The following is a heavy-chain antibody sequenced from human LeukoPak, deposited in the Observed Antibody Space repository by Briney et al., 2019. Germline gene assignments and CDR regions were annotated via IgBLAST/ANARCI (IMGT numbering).Heavy chain of an antibody. D-gene: IGHD3-3*01. V-gene: IGHV4-39*01. J-gene: IGHJ4*02. CDR3: AITIFGVVMEDY. CDR2: IYYSGST. Sequence: PSETLSLTCTVSGGSISSSSYYWGWIRQPPGKGLGWIGSIYYSGSTYYNPSLKSRVTISVDTSKNQFSLKLSSVTAADTAVYYCAITIFGVVMEDYWGQGTLVTVSS. CDR1: GGSISSSSYY.